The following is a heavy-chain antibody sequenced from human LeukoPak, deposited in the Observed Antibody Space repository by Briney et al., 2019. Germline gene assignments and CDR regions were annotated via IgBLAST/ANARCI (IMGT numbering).Heavy chain of an antibody. Sequence: SETLSLTCTVSGGSISSYYWSWIRQPPGKGLEWIGYIYYSGSTNYNPSLKSRVTISVDTSKNQFSLKLSSVTAADTAVYYCAXXHFSPEFRYFDLWGRGTLVTVSS. V-gene: IGHV4-59*01. CDR1: GGSISSYY. CDR2: IYYSGST. J-gene: IGHJ2*01. D-gene: IGHD3-3*02. CDR3: AXXHFSPEFRYFDL.